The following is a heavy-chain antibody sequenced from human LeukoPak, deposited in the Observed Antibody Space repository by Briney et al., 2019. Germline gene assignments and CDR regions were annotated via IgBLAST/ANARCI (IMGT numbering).Heavy chain of an antibody. CDR3: AHRRRTGLENWFDP. Sequence: SGPTLVNPTQTLTLTCTFSGFSLNTSGVGVGWIRQPPGKALEWLALIYGNTDKRYSPSLKSRLTSTKDTSKNHVVLTMTNMDPVDTATYYCAHRRRTGLENWFDPWGQGTLVTVSS. CDR1: GFSLNTSGVG. V-gene: IGHV2-5*01. D-gene: IGHD1-1*01. CDR2: IYGNTDK. J-gene: IGHJ5*02.